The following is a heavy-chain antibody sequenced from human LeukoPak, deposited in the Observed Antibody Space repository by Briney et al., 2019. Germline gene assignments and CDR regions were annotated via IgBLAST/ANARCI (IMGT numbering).Heavy chain of an antibody. V-gene: IGHV4-39*01. CDR1: GGSISSSSYY. D-gene: IGHD3-22*01. Sequence: SETLSLTCTVSGGSISSSSYYWGWIRQPPGKGLEWIGSIYYSGSTYYNPSLKSRVTISVDTSKNQFSLRLSSVTAADTALYYCARQEVTMIVGRRRAFDIWGQGTMVTVSS. CDR3: ARQEVTMIVGRRRAFDI. CDR2: IYYSGST. J-gene: IGHJ3*02.